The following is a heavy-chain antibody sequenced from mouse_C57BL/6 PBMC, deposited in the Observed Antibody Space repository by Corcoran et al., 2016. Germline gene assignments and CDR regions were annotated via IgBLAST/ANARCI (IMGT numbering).Heavy chain of an antibody. J-gene: IGHJ4*01. CDR3: ARSGTTVVANSNYYAMDY. Sequence: QIQLVQSGPELKKPGETVKISCKASGYTFTTYGMSWVKQAPGKGLKWMGWINTYSGVPTYADDFKGRFAFSLETSASTAYLQIKNLKNEDTATYFCARSGTTVVANSNYYAMDYWGQGTSVTVSS. CDR2: INTYSGVP. CDR1: GYTFTTYG. V-gene: IGHV9-3*01. D-gene: IGHD1-1*01.